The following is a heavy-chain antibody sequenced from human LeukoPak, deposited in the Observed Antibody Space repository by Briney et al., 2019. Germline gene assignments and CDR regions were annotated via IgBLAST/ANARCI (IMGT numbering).Heavy chain of an antibody. V-gene: IGHV1-18*01. CDR3: RIAAAATGAFDI. CDR2: ISAYNGNT. CDR1: GYTFTSYG. D-gene: IGHD6-13*01. J-gene: IGHJ3*02. Sequence: ASVKVSCKASGYTFTSYGISWVRQAPGQGLEWMGWISAYNGNTNYAQKLQGRVTMTTDTSTSTAYMELRSLRSDDTAVYYCRIAAAATGAFDIWGQGTMVTVSS.